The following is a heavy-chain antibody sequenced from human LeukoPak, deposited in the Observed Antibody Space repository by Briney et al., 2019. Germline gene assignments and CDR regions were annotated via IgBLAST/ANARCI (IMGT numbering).Heavy chain of an antibody. CDR3: ARQVGFCSDSTCYFDY. CDR1: GFPLSSYA. V-gene: IGHV3-23*01. CDR2: MSGSGDST. J-gene: IGHJ4*02. D-gene: IGHD3-22*01. Sequence: PRRSLRLSCAASGFPLSSYAIRCVRQAPGRGLRWVSAMSGSGDSTEYADSGKGRSTISRHHSKNIMFLQMSSLRADDTAIYYCARQVGFCSDSTCYFDYWGQGALVTVSS.